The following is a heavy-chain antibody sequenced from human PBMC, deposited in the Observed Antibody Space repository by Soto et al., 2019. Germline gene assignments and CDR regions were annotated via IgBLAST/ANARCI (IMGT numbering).Heavy chain of an antibody. V-gene: IGHV4-59*01. CDR1: GGSISSYY. CDR3: ARAGFLEWSRFAY. CDR2: IYYSGST. D-gene: IGHD3-3*01. Sequence: SETLSLTCTVSGGSISSYYWSWIRQPPGKGLEWIGYIYYSGSTNYNPSLKSRVTISVDTSKNQFSLKLSSVTAADTAVYYCARAGFLEWSRFAYWGQGTLVTVSS. J-gene: IGHJ4*02.